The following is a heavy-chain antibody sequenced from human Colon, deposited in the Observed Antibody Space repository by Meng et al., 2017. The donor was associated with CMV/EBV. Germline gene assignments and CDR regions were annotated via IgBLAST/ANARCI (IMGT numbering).Heavy chain of an antibody. J-gene: IGHJ4*02. CDR3: AGGVICCSSNSCNRGGYFDY. CDR1: FTSSD. CDR2: LNPNGGNT. Sequence: FTSSDINWVRQANGEGLEWIGWLNPNGGNTAYAQGLQDGLTMTGKTSMSTDYMERSSLRSEDTAVYYCAGGVICCSSNSCNRGGYFDYWGQGTLVTVSS. V-gene: IGHV1-8*01. D-gene: IGHD2-2*02.